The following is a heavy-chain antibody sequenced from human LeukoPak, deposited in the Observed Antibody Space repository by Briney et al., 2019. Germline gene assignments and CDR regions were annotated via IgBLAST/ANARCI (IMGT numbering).Heavy chain of an antibody. Sequence: SETLSLTCTVSGYSISSGYYWGWIRPPPGKGLEWIGSIYHSGSTYYNPSLKSRVTISVDTSKNQFSLKLSSVTAADTAVYYCARDQGAVYSGSYYGSDYWGQGTLVTVSS. CDR3: ARDQGAVYSGSYYGSDY. CDR1: GYSISSGYY. CDR2: IYHSGST. J-gene: IGHJ4*02. V-gene: IGHV4-38-2*02. D-gene: IGHD1-26*01.